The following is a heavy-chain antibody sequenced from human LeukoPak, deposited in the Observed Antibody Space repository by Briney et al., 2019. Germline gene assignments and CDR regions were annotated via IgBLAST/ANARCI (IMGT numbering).Heavy chain of an antibody. Sequence: PGGSLRLSCAASGFTFSSYWMSWVRQAPGKGLEWVANIKQDGSEKYYVDSVKGRFTISRDNAKNSLYLQMNSLRAEDTAVYYCARELPTYDSSGYYSGAFDIWGQGTMVTVSS. D-gene: IGHD3-22*01. J-gene: IGHJ3*02. CDR1: GFTFSSYW. CDR2: IKQDGSEK. V-gene: IGHV3-7*03. CDR3: ARELPTYDSSGYYSGAFDI.